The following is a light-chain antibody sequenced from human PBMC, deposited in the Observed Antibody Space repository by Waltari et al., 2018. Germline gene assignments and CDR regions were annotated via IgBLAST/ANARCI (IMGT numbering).Light chain of an antibody. V-gene: IGKV3-15*01. J-gene: IGKJ1*01. Sequence: EIVMTQSPATLSASPGEKVTLSCRASQSVSSNLAWFQQKPGQAPRLLIFAASSSATDIPARFSGSGSGTEFTLIISSLQSEDSAVYYCQQYNKWWTFGQGTKVEIK. CDR2: AAS. CDR1: QSVSSN. CDR3: QQYNKWWT.